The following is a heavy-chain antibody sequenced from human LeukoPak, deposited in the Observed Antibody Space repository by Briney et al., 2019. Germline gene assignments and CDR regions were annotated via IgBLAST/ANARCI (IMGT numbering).Heavy chain of an antibody. D-gene: IGHD3-22*01. CDR2: IYYSGST. Sequence: SETLSLTCTVSGGSTSSYYWSWIRQPPGKGLEWIGYIYYSGSTNYNPSLKSRVTISVDTSKNQFSLKLSSVTAADTAVYYCTSYYYDSSGYYNFDYWGQGTLVTVSS. V-gene: IGHV4-59*01. CDR3: TSYYYDSSGYYNFDY. J-gene: IGHJ4*02. CDR1: GGSTSSYY.